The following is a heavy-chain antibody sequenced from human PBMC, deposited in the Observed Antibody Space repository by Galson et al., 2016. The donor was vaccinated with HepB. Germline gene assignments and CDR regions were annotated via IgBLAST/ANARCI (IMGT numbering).Heavy chain of an antibody. CDR1: EFTFSSYA. D-gene: IGHD2-2*02. J-gene: IGHJ3*02. CDR2: VDFSGEKT. Sequence: SLRLSCAASEFTFSSYAMNWVRQAPGKGPEWVSGVDFSGEKTFYAASLKDRFTISRDNSNNTLFLQMNSLRAEDTAVYYCAKGGTANSYTFDMWGQGTLVTVSS. CDR3: AKGGTANSYTFDM. V-gene: IGHV3-23*01.